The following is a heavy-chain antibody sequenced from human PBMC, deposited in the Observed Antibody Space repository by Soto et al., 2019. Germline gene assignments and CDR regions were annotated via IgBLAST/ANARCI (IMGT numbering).Heavy chain of an antibody. D-gene: IGHD6-19*01. CDR3: ARDWAGWFDP. CDR2: IYYSGST. J-gene: IGHJ5*02. Sequence: QVQLQESGPGLVKPSETLSLTCTVSGGSISSYYWSWIRQPPGKGLEWIGYIYYSGSTNYNPSLTRRVSISVDTSQNQFSLKLSSVTAADTAGYHCARDWAGWFDPWGQGTLVTVSS. CDR1: GGSISSYY. V-gene: IGHV4-59*01.